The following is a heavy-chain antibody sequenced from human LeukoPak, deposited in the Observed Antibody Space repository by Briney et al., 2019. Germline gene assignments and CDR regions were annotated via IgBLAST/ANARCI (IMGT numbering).Heavy chain of an antibody. CDR2: INAKRGAT. V-gene: IGHV1-2*02. CDR3: ARVPPAYSYGTD. CDR1: GYTFTGYY. D-gene: IGHD5-18*01. J-gene: IGHJ4*02. Sequence: ASVKVSCKASGYTFTGYYMHWVRQAPGQGLEWMGWINAKRGATKFEQKFQGRVTMTRDTSISTAYMELSRLRSDDTAVYYCARVPPAYSYGTDWGQGTLVTVSS.